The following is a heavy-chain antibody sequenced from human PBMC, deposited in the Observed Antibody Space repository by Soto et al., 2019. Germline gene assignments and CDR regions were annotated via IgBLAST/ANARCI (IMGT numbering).Heavy chain of an antibody. Sequence: ASVKVSCKASGYTFTSYGISWVRQAPGQGLEWMGWISAYNGNTNYAQKLQGRVTMTTDTSTSTAYMELRSLRSDDTAVYYCARDVWFGDFWSSYYGLGYWGQGTLVTVSS. CDR1: GYTFTSYG. V-gene: IGHV1-18*01. D-gene: IGHD3-3*01. CDR3: ARDVWFGDFWSSYYGLGY. CDR2: ISAYNGNT. J-gene: IGHJ4*02.